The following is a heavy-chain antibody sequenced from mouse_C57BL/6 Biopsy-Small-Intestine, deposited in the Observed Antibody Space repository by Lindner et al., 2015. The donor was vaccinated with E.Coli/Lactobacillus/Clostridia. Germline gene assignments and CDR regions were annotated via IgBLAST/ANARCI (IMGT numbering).Heavy chain of an antibody. CDR2: INPNYGTT. J-gene: IGHJ4*01. D-gene: IGHD2-1*01. CDR3: ARGGNRYYYAMDY. V-gene: IGHV1-39*01. Sequence: VQLQESGPELVKPGAPVKISCKASGYSFTDYNMNWVKQSNGKGLEWIGVINPNYGTTSYNQKFKGKATLTVDQSSSTAYMQLNSLTSEDSAVYYCARGGNRYYYAMDYWGQGTSVTVSS. CDR1: GYSFTDYN.